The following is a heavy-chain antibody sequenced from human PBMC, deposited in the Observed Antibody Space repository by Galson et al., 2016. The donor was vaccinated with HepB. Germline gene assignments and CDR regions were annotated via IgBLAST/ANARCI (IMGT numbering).Heavy chain of an antibody. D-gene: IGHD1-14*01. V-gene: IGHV3-48*01. CDR2: FSSSTGNI. Sequence: SLRLSCAASGFTFSSYNMNWVRQAPGKGLEWVSYFSSSTGNILYPDSVKGRFTISRDNSKNTVYLQMNNLRVEDTAVYYCAKVAEGRFWAEYYFDYWGQGTLVTVSS. J-gene: IGHJ4*02. CDR1: GFTFSSYN. CDR3: AKVAEGRFWAEYYFDY.